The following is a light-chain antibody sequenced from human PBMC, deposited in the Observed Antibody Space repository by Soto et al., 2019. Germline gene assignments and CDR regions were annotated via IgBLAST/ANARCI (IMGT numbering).Light chain of an antibody. CDR2: KAS. CDR1: QRISNR. CDR3: QQYNSYSPWT. V-gene: IGKV1-5*03. Sequence: DIQMTQSPSTLSASVGDRVTIPCRASQRISNRLAWYQQKPGKAPKVLIYKASSLESGVPPRFSGSGSGTEFTLTISSLQPDDFATYYCQQYNSYSPWTFAQQTKGEIK. J-gene: IGKJ1*01.